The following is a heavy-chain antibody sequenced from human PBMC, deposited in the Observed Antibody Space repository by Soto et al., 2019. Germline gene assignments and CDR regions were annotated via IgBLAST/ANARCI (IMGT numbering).Heavy chain of an antibody. Sequence: QVQLVQSGAEVKKPGASVKVSCKASGYTFTSYAMHWVRQAPGQRLEWMGWINAGNGNTKYSQKFQGRVTITRDTSANTAYMELSSLRSEDTAVYYCARGRFSSWYGYWGQGTLVTVSS. D-gene: IGHD6-13*01. CDR2: INAGNGNT. CDR1: GYTFTSYA. J-gene: IGHJ4*02. V-gene: IGHV1-3*01. CDR3: ARGRFSSWYGY.